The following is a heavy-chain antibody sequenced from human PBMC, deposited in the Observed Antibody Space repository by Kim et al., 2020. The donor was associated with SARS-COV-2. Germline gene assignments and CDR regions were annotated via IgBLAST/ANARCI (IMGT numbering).Heavy chain of an antibody. CDR3: ARERGRWLQEGTYGMDV. V-gene: IGHV3-33*05. CDR1: GFTFSSYG. J-gene: IGHJ6*02. CDR2: ISYDGSNK. D-gene: IGHD5-12*01. Sequence: GGSLRLSCAASGFTFSSYGMHWVRQAPGKGLEWVAVISYDGSNKYYADSVKGRFTISRDNSKNTLYLQMNSLRAEDTAVYYCARERGRWLQEGTYGMDVWGQGTTVTVSS.